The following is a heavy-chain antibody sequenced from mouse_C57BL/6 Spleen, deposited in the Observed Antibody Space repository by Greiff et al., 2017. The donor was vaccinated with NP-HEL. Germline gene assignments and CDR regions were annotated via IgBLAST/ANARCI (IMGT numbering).Heavy chain of an antibody. D-gene: IGHD1-1*01. CDR3: ARSGFITTVVATREYYFDY. V-gene: IGHV1-54*01. J-gene: IGHJ2*01. CDR1: GYAFTNYL. CDR2: INPGSGGT. Sequence: QVQLQQSGAELVRPGTSVKVSCKASGYAFTNYLIEWVKQRPGQGLEWIGVINPGSGGTNYNEKFKGKATLHADKSSSTAYMQLSSRTSEDSAVSFCARSGFITTVVATREYYFDYWGQGTTLTVSS.